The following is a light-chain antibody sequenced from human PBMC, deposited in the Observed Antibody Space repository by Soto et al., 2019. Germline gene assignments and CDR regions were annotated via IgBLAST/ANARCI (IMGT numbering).Light chain of an antibody. Sequence: EIVLTQSPATLSLSPGERATLSCRASQSVSSYLAWYQRKPGQAPRLLIYDASNRATGIPARFSGSGSGTDFTLTISSLEPEDFAVYYCQQRSNWLFTFGPGTKGDIK. V-gene: IGKV3-11*01. J-gene: IGKJ3*01. CDR2: DAS. CDR1: QSVSSY. CDR3: QQRSNWLFT.